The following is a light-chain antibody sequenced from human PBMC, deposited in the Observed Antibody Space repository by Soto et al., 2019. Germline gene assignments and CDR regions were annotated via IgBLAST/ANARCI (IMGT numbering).Light chain of an antibody. CDR3: QSYDSSLTASV. J-gene: IGLJ2*01. V-gene: IGLV1-40*01. Sequence: QSVLTQPPSVSGAPGQRVIISCTGSSSNVGAGYDVHWYKQVPGTAPKLLMYGNVNRPSGVPDRFSGSKSGTSASLAITGLQADDEADYYCQSYDSSLTASVFGGGTKLTLL. CDR2: GNV. CDR1: SSNVGAGYD.